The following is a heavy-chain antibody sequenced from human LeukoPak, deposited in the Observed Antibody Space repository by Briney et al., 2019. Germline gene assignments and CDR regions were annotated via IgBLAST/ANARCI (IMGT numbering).Heavy chain of an antibody. CDR3: AKSTYYYDTFVNAFDL. CDR2: ICYGGST. Sequence: PSETLSLTCTVSGGSVSSTHYWGWIRQPPGKGLEWIGSICYGGSTYYNASLRSRVTTSVDTSKNQFSLKLSSVTAADTAVYYCAKSTYYYDTFVNAFDLWGQGTVVTVSS. J-gene: IGHJ3*01. D-gene: IGHD3-22*01. V-gene: IGHV4-39*07. CDR1: GGSVSSTHY.